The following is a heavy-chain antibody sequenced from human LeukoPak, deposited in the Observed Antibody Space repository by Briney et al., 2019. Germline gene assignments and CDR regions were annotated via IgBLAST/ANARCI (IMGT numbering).Heavy chain of an antibody. CDR3: AKDYGDYVSFFDY. CDR2: ITSSSSYT. J-gene: IGHJ4*02. Sequence: GGSLRLSCAASGFTFSTYNMNWVRQAPGKGLEWVSSITSSSSYTFYADSVKGRFTISRDNAKNSLYLQMNSLRAEDTAVYYCAKDYGDYVSFFDYWGQGTLVTVSS. CDR1: GFTFSTYN. V-gene: IGHV3-21*03. D-gene: IGHD4-17*01.